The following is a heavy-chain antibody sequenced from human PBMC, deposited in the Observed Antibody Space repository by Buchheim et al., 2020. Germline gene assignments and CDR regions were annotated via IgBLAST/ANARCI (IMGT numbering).Heavy chain of an antibody. CDR3: ARGSWTFDY. D-gene: IGHD3-10*01. CDR1: GGSISNYY. V-gene: IGHV4-59*01. J-gene: IGHJ4*02. CDR2: IYYSGST. Sequence: QVQLQESGPGLVKPSETLSLTCTVSGGSISNYYWSWIRQPPGKGLEWIGYIYYSGSTNYNPSLKSRVTISVDTPQNQFSLNLSSVTAADTAVYYCARGSWTFDYWGQGTL.